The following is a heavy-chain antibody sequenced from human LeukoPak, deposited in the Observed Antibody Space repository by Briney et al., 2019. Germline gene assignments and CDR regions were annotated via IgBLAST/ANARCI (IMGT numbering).Heavy chain of an antibody. V-gene: IGHV3-66*01. D-gene: IGHD6-6*01. CDR3: ARGGGAAQDYYFDY. CDR2: IYSGGST. Sequence: GGSLRLSCAASGFTVSSNYMSWVRQAPGKGLEWVSVIYSGGSTYYADSVKGRFTISRDNSKNTLYLQMNSLRAEDTAVYYCARGGGAAQDYYFDYWGQGTLVTVSS. CDR1: GFTVSSNY. J-gene: IGHJ4*02.